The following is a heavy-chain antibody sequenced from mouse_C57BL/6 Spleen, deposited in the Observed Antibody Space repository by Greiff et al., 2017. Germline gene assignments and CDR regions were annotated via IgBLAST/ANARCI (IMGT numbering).Heavy chain of an antibody. J-gene: IGHJ3*01. CDR2: ISSGGSYT. D-gene: IGHD1-1*01. CDR3: AGHGGTVVESWFAY. Sequence: EVKLVESGGDLVKPGGSLKLSCAASGFTFSSYGMSWVRQTPDKRLEWVATISSGGSYTYYPDSVKGRFTISRDNAKNTLYLQMSSLKSEDTAMYYGAGHGGTVVESWFAYWGQGTLVTVSA. CDR1: GFTFSSYG. V-gene: IGHV5-6*01.